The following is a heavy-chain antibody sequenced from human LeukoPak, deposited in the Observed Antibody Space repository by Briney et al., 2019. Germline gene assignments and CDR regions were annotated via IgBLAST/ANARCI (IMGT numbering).Heavy chain of an antibody. CDR2: IDPKTGGT. V-gene: IGHV1-2*02. CDR3: ARAYSSGWYGSTDY. CDR1: GYTFIDYY. Sequence: ASLKVSCKASGYTFIDYYMHWVRQAPGQGLEWMGWIDPKTGGTSYAQKFQDRVAMIRDTSISTAYMALTRLRSDDTAVYYCARAYSSGWYGSTDYWGQGTLVTVSS. D-gene: IGHD6-19*01. J-gene: IGHJ4*02.